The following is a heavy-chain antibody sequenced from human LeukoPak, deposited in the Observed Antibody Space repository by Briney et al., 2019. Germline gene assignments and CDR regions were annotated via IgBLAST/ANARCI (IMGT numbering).Heavy chain of an antibody. D-gene: IGHD6-13*01. CDR3: ARELIAAAGRGGFFDY. J-gene: IGHJ4*02. Sequence: PSETLSLTCAVYGGSFSGYYWSWIRQPPGKGLEWIGEINHSGSTNYNPSLKSRVTISVDTSKNQFSLKLSSVTAADTAVYYCARELIAAAGRGGFFDYWGQGTLITVSS. V-gene: IGHV4-34*01. CDR2: INHSGST. CDR1: GGSFSGYY.